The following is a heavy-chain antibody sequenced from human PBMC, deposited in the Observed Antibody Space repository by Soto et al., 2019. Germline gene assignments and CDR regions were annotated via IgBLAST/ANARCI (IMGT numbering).Heavy chain of an antibody. CDR3: GKVLVGATGHTDSDS. V-gene: IGHV4-39*01. D-gene: IGHD2-15*01. Sequence: SETLSLTCTVSGGSIYRSGYCFVCIRQPPGRGLELIGNIDYNGVTYSNPSLKSRVTISRDTSKNQFSLKLTSVTAADTALYYCGKVLVGATGHTDSDSWGPGTLVTVSS. J-gene: IGHJ4*02. CDR2: IDYNGVT. CDR1: GGSIYRSGYC.